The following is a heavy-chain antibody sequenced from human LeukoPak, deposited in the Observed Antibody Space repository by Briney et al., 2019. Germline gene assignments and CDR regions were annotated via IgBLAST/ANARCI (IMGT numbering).Heavy chain of an antibody. CDR3: ASGSTYYDILTGYYQLNWFDP. V-gene: IGHV4-34*01. D-gene: IGHD3-9*01. CDR1: GGSISTNAYY. Sequence: SETLSLTCTVSGGSISTNAYYWSWIRQPPGKGLEWIGEINHSGSTNYNPSLKSRVTISVDTSKNQFSLKLSSVTAADTAVYYCASGSTYYDILTGYYQLNWFDPWGQGTLVTVSS. J-gene: IGHJ5*02. CDR2: INHSGST.